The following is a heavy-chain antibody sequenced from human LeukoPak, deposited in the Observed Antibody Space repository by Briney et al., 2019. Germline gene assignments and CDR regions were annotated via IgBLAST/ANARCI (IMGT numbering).Heavy chain of an antibody. J-gene: IGHJ4*02. CDR1: GGTFSSYA. V-gene: IGHV1-69*04. CDR2: IIPILGIA. Sequence: SVKVSCKASGGTFSSYAISWVRQAPGQGLEWMGRIIPILGIANYAQKFQGRVTITADKSTSTAYMELSSLRSEDTAVYYCARDCSGGSCYSPLHYWGQGTLVTVSS. D-gene: IGHD2-15*01. CDR3: ARDCSGGSCYSPLHY.